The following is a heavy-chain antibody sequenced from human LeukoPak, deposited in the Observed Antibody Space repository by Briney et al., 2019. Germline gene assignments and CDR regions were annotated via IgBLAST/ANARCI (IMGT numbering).Heavy chain of an antibody. V-gene: IGHV3-23*01. CDR1: GFTFSSYA. Sequence: GGSLRLSCAASGFTFSSYAMSWVRQAPGKGLEWVSAISGSGGSTYSADSVKGRFTISRDNSKNTLYLQMNSLRAEDTDVYYCPKGFLAVADPHDYWGQGTLVPVSS. J-gene: IGHJ4*02. CDR2: ISGSGGST. CDR3: PKGFLAVADPHDY. D-gene: IGHD6-19*01.